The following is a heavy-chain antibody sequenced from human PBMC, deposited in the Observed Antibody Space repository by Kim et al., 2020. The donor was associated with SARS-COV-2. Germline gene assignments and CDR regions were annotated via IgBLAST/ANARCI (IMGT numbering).Heavy chain of an antibody. CDR3: AKGNENYYATPVVY. Sequence: GDSVKGRYTIARDNAKNSLYLQMNSLSAADTAFYYCAKGNENYYATPVVYWGQGALVTVSS. J-gene: IGHJ4*02. V-gene: IGHV3-9*01. D-gene: IGHD2-8*01.